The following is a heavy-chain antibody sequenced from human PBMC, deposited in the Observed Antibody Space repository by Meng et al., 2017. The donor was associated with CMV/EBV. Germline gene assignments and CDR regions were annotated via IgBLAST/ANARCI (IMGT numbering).Heavy chain of an antibody. CDR2: INPNSGGT. CDR3: ARDPPVWSYYDFWSGFYLQNYYYGMDV. Sequence: ASVKVSCTASGYTFTGYHMHWVRHAPGQGLEWIGWINPNSGGTNYAQKFQGRVTITRDTSISTAYMELSRLRSDDTAVYYCARDPPVWSYYDFWSGFYLQNYYYGMDVWGQGTTVTVSS. J-gene: IGHJ6*02. D-gene: IGHD3-3*01. CDR1: GYTFTGYH. V-gene: IGHV1-2*02.